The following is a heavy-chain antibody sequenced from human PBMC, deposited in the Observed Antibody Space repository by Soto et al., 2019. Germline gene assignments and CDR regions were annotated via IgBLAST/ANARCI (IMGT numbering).Heavy chain of an antibody. Sequence: GGSLRLSCAASGFTFSSYGMHWVRQAPGKGLEWVAVISYDGSNKYYADSVKGRFTISRDNSKNTLYLQMNSLRAEDTAVYYCAKERPVLQWLVAYFDYWGQGTLVTVSS. CDR2: ISYDGSNK. D-gene: IGHD6-19*01. CDR3: AKERPVLQWLVAYFDY. CDR1: GFTFSSYG. V-gene: IGHV3-30*18. J-gene: IGHJ4*02.